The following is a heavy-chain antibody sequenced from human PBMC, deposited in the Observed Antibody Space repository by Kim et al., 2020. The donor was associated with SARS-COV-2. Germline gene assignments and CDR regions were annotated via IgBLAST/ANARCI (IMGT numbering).Heavy chain of an antibody. CDR3: ARGGGYSYGTFDY. V-gene: IGHV4-59*09. J-gene: IGHJ4*02. D-gene: IGHD5-18*01. Sequence: SPSPEARVTISVDPSKNQFSLELRPVTAADTAVYYCARGGGYSYGTFDYWGQGTLVTVSS.